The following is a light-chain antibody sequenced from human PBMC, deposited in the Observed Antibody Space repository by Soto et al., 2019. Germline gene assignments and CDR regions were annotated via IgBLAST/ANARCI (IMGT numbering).Light chain of an antibody. CDR3: QQYHTLAIA. CDR2: DCS. CDR1: QSIGSW. V-gene: IGKV1-5*01. Sequence: DIQMTQSPSTLSASVGDSVTVTCRASQSIGSWLAWYQQKPGRAPKLLIYDCSSLGSGVPSRVSGSGAGTEFTLTISGLQPYNFATYYRQQYHTLAIAFGQGTQLENK. J-gene: IGKJ5*01.